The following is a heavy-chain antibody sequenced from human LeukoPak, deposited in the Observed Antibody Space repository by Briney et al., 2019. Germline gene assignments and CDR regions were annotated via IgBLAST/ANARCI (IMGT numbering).Heavy chain of an antibody. J-gene: IGHJ4*02. CDR3: AKDRPNFDY. Sequence: PGRSLRLSCAASGFTFSSYGMHWVRQAPGKGLEWVAVISYDGSNKYYADSVKGRFTISRDNSKNTLYLQMNSLRAEDTAVYYCAKDRPNFDYWGQGTLVTVSS. CDR1: GFTFSSYG. V-gene: IGHV3-30*18. CDR2: ISYDGSNK.